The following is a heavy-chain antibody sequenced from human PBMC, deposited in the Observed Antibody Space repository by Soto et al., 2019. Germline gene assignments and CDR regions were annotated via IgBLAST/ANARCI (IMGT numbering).Heavy chain of an antibody. Sequence: EVQLVESGGGLVQPGGSLRLSCAASGFTFSDAWMNWVRQAPGKGLEWVARIMYKNAAESTNYDAPGRGRFTIARDDSKNTLFLQMDSLKTEDTAIYYCTTDLPSSSAWANDFWGQGTLVTVSS. CDR2: IMYKNAAEST. V-gene: IGHV3-15*07. CDR3: TTDLPSSSAWANDF. CDR1: GFTFSDAW. J-gene: IGHJ4*02. D-gene: IGHD3-22*01.